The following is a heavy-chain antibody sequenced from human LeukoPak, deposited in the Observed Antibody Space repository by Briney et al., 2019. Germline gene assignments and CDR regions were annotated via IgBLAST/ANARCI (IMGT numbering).Heavy chain of an antibody. Sequence: PGGSLRLSRAASGFTFSSYAMHWVRQAPGKGLEWVAVISYDGSNKYYADSVKGRFTISRDNSKNTLYLQMNSLRAEDTAVYYCAREARYSSGWLDYWGQGTLVTVSS. J-gene: IGHJ4*02. CDR1: GFTFSSYA. CDR2: ISYDGSNK. D-gene: IGHD6-19*01. CDR3: AREARYSSGWLDY. V-gene: IGHV3-30-3*01.